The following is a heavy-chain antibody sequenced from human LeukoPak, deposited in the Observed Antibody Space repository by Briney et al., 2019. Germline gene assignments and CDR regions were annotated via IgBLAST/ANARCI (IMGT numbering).Heavy chain of an antibody. Sequence: GRSLRLSCAASGFTFSSYAMHWVRQAPGKGLEWVAVISYDGSNKYYADSVKGRFTISRDNSKNTLYLQMNSLRAEDTAVYYCARDFGIVGAYFDYWGQGPLVTVSS. J-gene: IGHJ4*02. CDR2: ISYDGSNK. D-gene: IGHD1-26*01. CDR3: ARDFGIVGAYFDY. CDR1: GFTFSSYA. V-gene: IGHV3-30-3*01.